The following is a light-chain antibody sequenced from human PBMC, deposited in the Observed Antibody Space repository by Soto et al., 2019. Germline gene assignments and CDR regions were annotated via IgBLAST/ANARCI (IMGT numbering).Light chain of an antibody. CDR1: SSNIAENT. J-gene: IGLJ1*01. Sequence: QSVLTQPPSASGTPGQRVTISCSGSSSNIAENTVTWYQQLPGTAPKLMIYEVSNRPSGVSNRFSGSKSGNTASLTISGLQAEDEADYYCSSYTSSSTRVFGTGTKVTVL. V-gene: IGLV2-14*01. CDR3: SSYTSSSTRV. CDR2: EVS.